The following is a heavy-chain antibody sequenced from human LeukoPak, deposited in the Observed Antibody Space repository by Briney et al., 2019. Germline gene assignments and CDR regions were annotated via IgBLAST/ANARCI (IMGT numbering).Heavy chain of an antibody. D-gene: IGHD6-13*01. CDR2: INHAGSA. CDR1: GGSFSGHY. V-gene: IGHV4-34*01. Sequence: EASETLSLTCAVYGGSFSGHYWTWIRQPPGKGLEWIGEINHAGSANYNPSLKSRLTISVGTSKNQFSLKLSSVTAADTAVYYCAREGRKIAAAREGAFDSWGQGTMVTVSS. CDR3: AREGRKIAAAREGAFDS. J-gene: IGHJ3*02.